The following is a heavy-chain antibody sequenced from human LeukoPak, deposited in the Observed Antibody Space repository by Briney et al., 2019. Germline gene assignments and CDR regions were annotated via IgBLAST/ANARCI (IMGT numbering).Heavy chain of an antibody. J-gene: IGHJ4*02. CDR3: TIRKSGNAIDY. V-gene: IGHV3-66*01. CDR1: GFAVSSNY. D-gene: IGHD5-12*01. Sequence: GGSLRLSCAASGFAVSSNYMSWVRQAPGKGLEWVAVIYSGGSTNYADSVKGRFTISRDNSKNTLYLLMNSLRAEDTAVYYCTIRKSGNAIDYWGQGTLVTVSS. CDR2: IYSGGST.